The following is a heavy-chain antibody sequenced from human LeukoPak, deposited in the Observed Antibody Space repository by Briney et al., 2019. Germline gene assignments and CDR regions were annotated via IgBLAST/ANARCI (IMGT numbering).Heavy chain of an antibody. Sequence: GGSLRLSCAVSGITFSSYWMHWVRHDPGRGLLWVSRINTQGTYTNYADSVKGRFTISRDNAKNTLYLQMSSLRADDTAVYYCVIDLGDYNDFWGQGTLVSSPQ. CDR1: GITFSSYW. D-gene: IGHD2-15*01. V-gene: IGHV3-74*01. CDR2: INTQGTYT. CDR3: VIDLGDYNDF. J-gene: IGHJ4*02.